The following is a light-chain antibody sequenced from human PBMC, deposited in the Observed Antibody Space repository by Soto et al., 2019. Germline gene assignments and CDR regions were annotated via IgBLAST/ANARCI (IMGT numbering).Light chain of an antibody. V-gene: IGKV3-11*01. J-gene: IGKJ5*01. CDR3: QQRSNCPLT. CDR1: QSVSSY. Sequence: EIVLTQSPATLSLSPGEGATLSCRASQSVSSYFAWYQRKLGQAPRLLIYDASNRATGIPARFSGSGSGTDFTLTISRLQPEDFAVYYCQQRSNCPLTFGQGTRLESK. CDR2: DAS.